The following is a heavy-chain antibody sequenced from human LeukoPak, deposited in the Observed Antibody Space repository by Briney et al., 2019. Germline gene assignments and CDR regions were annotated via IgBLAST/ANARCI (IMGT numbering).Heavy chain of an antibody. J-gene: IGHJ4*02. CDR1: GGSVSRGGYY. CDR3: ATADWESFYFDS. CDR2: TSYSEGT. V-gene: IGHV4-31*03. D-gene: IGHD1-26*01. Sequence: PSETLSLTCSVSGGSVSRGGYYWIWIRQPPGKGLEWIGFTSYSEGTYYNPSLMSRITISVDISQNQFSLKMRDVTAADTAVYFCATADWESFYFDSWGQGALVAVSS.